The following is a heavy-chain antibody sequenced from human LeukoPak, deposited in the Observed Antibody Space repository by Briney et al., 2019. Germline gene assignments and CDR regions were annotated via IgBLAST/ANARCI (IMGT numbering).Heavy chain of an antibody. D-gene: IGHD3-16*01. CDR1: GFTVSSNS. CDR2: IYSDNT. CDR3: ARTLWGLTLLSSDY. J-gene: IGHJ4*02. V-gene: IGHV3-53*01. Sequence: PGGSLRLSCTVSGFTVSSNSMSWVRQAPGKGLEWVSFIYSDNTHYSDSVKGRFTISRDNSKNTLYLQMNSLRAEDTAIYYCARTLWGLTLLSSDYWGQGTLVTVSS.